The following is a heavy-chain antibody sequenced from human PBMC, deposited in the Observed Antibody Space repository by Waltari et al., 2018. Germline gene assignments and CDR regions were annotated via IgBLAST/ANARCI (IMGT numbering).Heavy chain of an antibody. CDR3: ARERGITIFGVGARNYYYGMDV. J-gene: IGHJ6*02. V-gene: IGHV3-7*03. CDR2: IKQDGSEK. CDR1: FSSYW. Sequence: FSSYWMSWVRQAPGKGLEWVANIKQDGSEKYYVDSAKGRFTISRDNAKNSLYLQMNSLRAEDTAVYYCARERGITIFGVGARNYYYGMDVWGQGTTVTVSS. D-gene: IGHD3-3*01.